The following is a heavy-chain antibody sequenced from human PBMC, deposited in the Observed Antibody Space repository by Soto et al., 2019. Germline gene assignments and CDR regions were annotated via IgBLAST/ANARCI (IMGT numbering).Heavy chain of an antibody. CDR3: ARDNCSSTSCYGGMDAFDI. CDR1: GGTFSSYT. J-gene: IGHJ3*02. CDR2: IIPILGIA. V-gene: IGHV1-69*04. D-gene: IGHD2-2*01. Sequence: SVKVSCKASGGTFSSYTISWVRQAPGQGLEWMGRIIPILGIANYAQKFQGRVTITADKSTSTAYMELSSLRSEDTAVYYCARDNCSSTSCYGGMDAFDIWGQGTMVTVSS.